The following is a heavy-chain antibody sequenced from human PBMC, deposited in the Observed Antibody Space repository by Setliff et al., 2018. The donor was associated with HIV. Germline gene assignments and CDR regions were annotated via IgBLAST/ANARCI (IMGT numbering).Heavy chain of an antibody. CDR2: INAGDDNT. Sequence: GASVKVSCKAFGYTFSTNAIHWVRQAPGQRLEWMGYINAGDDNTRYSEKFQGRVTITRDTSANTAYMELSSLRSEDTAVYYCARGSCSGCYLSDYWGLGNRFTVSS. J-gene: IGHJ4*02. CDR3: ARGSCSGCYLSDY. CDR1: GYTFSTNA. V-gene: IGHV1-3*01. D-gene: IGHD6-19*01.